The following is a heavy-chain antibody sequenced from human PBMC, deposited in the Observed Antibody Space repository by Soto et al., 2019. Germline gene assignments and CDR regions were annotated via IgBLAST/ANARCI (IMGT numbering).Heavy chain of an antibody. V-gene: IGHV4-59*01. J-gene: IGHJ4*02. Sequence: PSETLSLTCIISGDSTSNYYRSWIRQSPGKGLEWIGYISYSGNTNYNPSLKSRATISVDTSKDQLSLKVTSVTAADTAMYYCACLRGKRGSRNDYWGQGPQVTVSS. CDR1: GDSTSNYY. CDR3: ACLRGKRGSRNDY. D-gene: IGHD2-15*01. CDR2: ISYSGNT.